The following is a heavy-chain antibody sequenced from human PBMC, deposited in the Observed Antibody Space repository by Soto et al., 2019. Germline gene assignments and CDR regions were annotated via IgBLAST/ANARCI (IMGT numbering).Heavy chain of an antibody. CDR3: ARAPKVSGSSQTRPDF. D-gene: IGHD6-6*01. CDR1: SGSFSGFY. V-gene: IGHV4-34*01. Sequence: SETVSLTCSIYSGSFSGFYWSWIRQPPGKRLEWIGEISQSGSTNYNPSLKSRVSISVDTSKNQFSLNLTSVTAADTAVYYCARAPKVSGSSQTRPDFWGQGALVT. J-gene: IGHJ4*02. CDR2: ISQSGST.